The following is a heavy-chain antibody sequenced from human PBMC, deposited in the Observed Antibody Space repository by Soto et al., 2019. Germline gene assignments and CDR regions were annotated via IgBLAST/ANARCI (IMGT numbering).Heavy chain of an antibody. D-gene: IGHD3-3*01. CDR3: AKDRFAATIFGVPDY. Sequence: GGSLRLSCAASGFTFSSYGMHWVRQAPGKGLEWVAVISYDGSNKYYADSVKGRFTISRDNSKNTLYLQMNSLRAEDTAVYYCAKDRFAATIFGVPDYWGQGTLVTVSS. V-gene: IGHV3-30*18. CDR1: GFTFSSYG. J-gene: IGHJ4*02. CDR2: ISYDGSNK.